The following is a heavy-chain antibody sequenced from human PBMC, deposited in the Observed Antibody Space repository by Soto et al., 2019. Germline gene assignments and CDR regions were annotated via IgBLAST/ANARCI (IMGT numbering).Heavy chain of an antibody. V-gene: IGHV3-23*01. D-gene: IGHD5-18*01. CDR2: ISGSGGST. CDR1: GFTFSSYA. J-gene: IGHJ6*03. CDR3: AKWGGYSYGYYYYYMDV. Sequence: GGSLRLSCAASGFTFSSYAMSWVRQAPGKGLEWVSAISGSGGSTYYADSVKGRFTISRDNSKNTLYLQMNSLRVEDTAVYYCAKWGGYSYGYYYYYMDVWGKGTTVTVSS.